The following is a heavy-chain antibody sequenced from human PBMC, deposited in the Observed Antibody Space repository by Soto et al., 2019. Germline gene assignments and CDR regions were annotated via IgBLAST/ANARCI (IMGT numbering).Heavy chain of an antibody. Sequence: QVHLVESGGAVVQPGRSLRLSCAASGFTFSSYAMHWVRQAPGKGLEWVALMSYDGRNKNYEDSVKGRFSISRDNSKNTLYLQMNSLRGQDTAVYYCARGRGHTHGYPLDYWGQGTLVTVSS. J-gene: IGHJ4*02. CDR2: MSYDGRNK. V-gene: IGHV3-30-3*01. CDR1: GFTFSSYA. D-gene: IGHD5-18*01. CDR3: ARGRGHTHGYPLDY.